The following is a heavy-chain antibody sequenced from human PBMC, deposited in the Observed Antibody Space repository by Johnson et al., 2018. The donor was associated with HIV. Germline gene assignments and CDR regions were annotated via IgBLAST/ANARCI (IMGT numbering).Heavy chain of an antibody. CDR3: AKGWEGVTSGDAFDI. Sequence: VQLVESGGGLGQPGGSLRLSCAASGFTFSSYAMTWVRQAPGKGLEWVSSISGNGGTTYYAASVKGRFTISRDNSKNTLYLQMNSLRAEDTAVYYCAKGWEGVTSGDAFDIWGQETMVTVSS. J-gene: IGHJ3*02. CDR1: GFTFSSYA. CDR2: ISGNGGTT. V-gene: IGHV3-23*04. D-gene: IGHD2-21*02.